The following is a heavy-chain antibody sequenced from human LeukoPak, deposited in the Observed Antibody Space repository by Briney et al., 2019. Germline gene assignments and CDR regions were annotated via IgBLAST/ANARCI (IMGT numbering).Heavy chain of an antibody. CDR3: AKDRSAVSRVVVAAHFGY. J-gene: IGHJ4*02. Sequence: SGGSLGLSCAASGFTFSSYAMSWVRQAPGKGLEWVSAISGSGGSTYYADSVKGRFTISRDNSKNTLYLQMNSLRAEDTAVYYCAKDRSAVSRVVVAAHFGYWGQGTLVTVSS. CDR2: ISGSGGST. V-gene: IGHV3-23*01. D-gene: IGHD2-15*01. CDR1: GFTFSSYA.